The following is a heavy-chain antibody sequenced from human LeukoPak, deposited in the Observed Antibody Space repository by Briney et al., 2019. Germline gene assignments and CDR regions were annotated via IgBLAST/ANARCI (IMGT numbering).Heavy chain of an antibody. CDR1: GGSISSYY. CDR2: IYYSGST. Sequence: SETLSLPCTVSGGSISSYYWSWLRQPPGKGLEGFGYIYYSGSTNYNPYLKSRVTISVDTSKNQFSLKLRSVTAADAAVYYCARVSGYLYYYYMGVWGKGTTVTISS. J-gene: IGHJ6*03. CDR3: ARVSGYLYYYYMGV. V-gene: IGHV4-59*01. D-gene: IGHD5-18*01.